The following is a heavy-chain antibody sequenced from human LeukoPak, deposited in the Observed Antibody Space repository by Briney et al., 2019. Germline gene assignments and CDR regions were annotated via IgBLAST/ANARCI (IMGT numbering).Heavy chain of an antibody. CDR3: AREGRWGSSGQWDDAFDI. J-gene: IGHJ3*02. CDR2: INHSGST. D-gene: IGHD3-22*01. Sequence: SETLSLTCAVYGGSFSGYYWGWLRQPPGKGLEWIGEINHSGSTNYNPSLRSRVTMSVDTSKNQFSLKLSSVTAADTAVYYCAREGRWGSSGQWDDAFDIWGQGTMVTVSS. V-gene: IGHV4-34*01. CDR1: GGSFSGYY.